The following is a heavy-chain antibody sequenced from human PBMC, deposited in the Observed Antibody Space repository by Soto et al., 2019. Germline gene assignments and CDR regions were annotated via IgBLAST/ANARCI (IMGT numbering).Heavy chain of an antibody. CDR1: GFTFSSYG. D-gene: IGHD3-9*01. J-gene: IGHJ4*02. V-gene: IGHV3-30*18. CDR3: AKLLFLDPTYYPHGPGTTGYRRNSNDY. CDR2: ISYDGSNK. Sequence: PGGSLRLSCAASGFTFSSYGMHWVRQAPGKGLEWVAVISYDGSNKYYADSVKGRFTISRDNSKNTLYLQMNSLRAEDTAVYYCAKLLFLDPTYYPHGPGTTGYRRNSNDYWGQGTLVTVSS.